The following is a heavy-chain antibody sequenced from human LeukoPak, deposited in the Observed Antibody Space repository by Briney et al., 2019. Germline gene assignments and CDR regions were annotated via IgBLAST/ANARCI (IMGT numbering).Heavy chain of an antibody. Sequence: PGGSLRLSCAASGFTFSSYWMSWVRQAPGKGLEWVANIKQDGSEKYYVDSMKGRFTISRDNAKNSLYLQMNSLRAEDTAVYYCARDPPTGDWLPLFDYWGQGTLVTVSS. J-gene: IGHJ4*02. V-gene: IGHV3-7*03. CDR1: GFTFSSYW. D-gene: IGHD3-9*01. CDR3: ARDPPTGDWLPLFDY. CDR2: IKQDGSEK.